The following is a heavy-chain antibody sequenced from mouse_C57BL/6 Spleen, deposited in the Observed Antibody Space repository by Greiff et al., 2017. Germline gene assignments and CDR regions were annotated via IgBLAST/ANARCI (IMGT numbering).Heavy chain of an antibody. Sequence: EVKLVESGGGLVKPGGSLKLSCAASGFTFSDYAMHWVRQAPEKGLEWVAYISSGSSTIYYADTVKGRFTICRDNAKNTLFLQMTSLRSEDTAMYYCARDYGSSPAWFAYWGQGTLVTVSA. CDR3: ARDYGSSPAWFAY. J-gene: IGHJ3*01. CDR2: ISSGSSTI. CDR1: GFTFSDYA. V-gene: IGHV5-17*01. D-gene: IGHD1-1*01.